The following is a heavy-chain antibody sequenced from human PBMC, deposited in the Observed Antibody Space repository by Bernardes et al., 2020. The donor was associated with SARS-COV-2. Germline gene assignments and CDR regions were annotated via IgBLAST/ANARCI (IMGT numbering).Heavy chain of an antibody. V-gene: IGHV1-24*01. J-gene: IGHJ4*01. D-gene: IGHD3-10*01. CDR1: GNSLTAAS. Sequence: ASVKVSCKVSGNSLTAASIYWVRQAPGQGLEWMGSFAPPYGDPNYAQKFQGRITMTEDTSTDTAYMELSGLRSEDTAVYYCATDSISVIVIMAWVYFGHGTLVTVS. CDR2: FAPPYGDP. CDR3: ATDSISVIVIMAWVY.